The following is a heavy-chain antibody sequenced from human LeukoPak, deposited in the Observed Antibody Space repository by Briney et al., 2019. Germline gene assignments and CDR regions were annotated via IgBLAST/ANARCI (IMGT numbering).Heavy chain of an antibody. CDR3: AKKKGLRGDGDPIDY. V-gene: IGHV3-23*01. CDR2: ISGSGGST. CDR1: GFTFSSYA. J-gene: IGHJ4*02. Sequence: GGSLRLSCAASGFTFSSYAMSWVRQAPGKGLEWVSAISGSGGSTYYADSVKGRFTISRDNSKNTLYLQMNSLRAEDTAVYYCAKKKGLRGDGDPIDYWGQGTLVTVSS. D-gene: IGHD4-17*01.